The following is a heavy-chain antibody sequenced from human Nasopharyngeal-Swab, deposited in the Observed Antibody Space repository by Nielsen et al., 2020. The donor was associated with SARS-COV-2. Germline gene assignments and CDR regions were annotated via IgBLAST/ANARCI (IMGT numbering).Heavy chain of an antibody. D-gene: IGHD1-26*01. CDR1: GYTFTSYG. CDR2: ISGYMGKT. CDR3: ARGGWDLSEYFSH. J-gene: IGHJ1*01. Sequence: ASVKVSCKASGYTFTSYGISWVRQAPGQGLEWMAWISGYMGKTNYAQKFQDRVTMTTDTPTGTAYMELRNLRSDDTAVYYCARGGWDLSEYFSHWGQGTLVTVSS. V-gene: IGHV1-18*01.